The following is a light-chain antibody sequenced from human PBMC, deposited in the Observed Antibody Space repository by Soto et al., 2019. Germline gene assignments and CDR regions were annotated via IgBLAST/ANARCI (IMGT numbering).Light chain of an antibody. J-gene: IGLJ1*01. CDR1: SSDVGGYNY. CDR3: SPYTSSSTYV. Sequence: QSALTQPASVSGSPGRSITIACTGTSSDVGGYNYVSWYQQYPGKAPRLVISDVSNRPSGVSNRFSGSKSGNSASLTISGLQAEDEADYYCSPYTSSSTYVFGTGTKVTVL. V-gene: IGLV2-14*01. CDR2: DVS.